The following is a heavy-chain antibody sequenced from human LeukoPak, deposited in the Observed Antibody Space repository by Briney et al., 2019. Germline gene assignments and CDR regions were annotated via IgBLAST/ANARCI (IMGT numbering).Heavy chain of an antibody. CDR2: ISGSGGST. CDR3: ANLRYFDWLQKSTFDY. V-gene: IGHV3-23*01. J-gene: IGHJ4*02. Sequence: GGSLRLSCAASGFTFSSYAMSWVLQAPGKGLEWVSAISGSGGSTYYADSVKGRFTISRDNSKNTLYLQMNSLRAEDTAVYYCANLRYFDWLQKSTFDYWGQGTLATVSS. D-gene: IGHD3-9*01. CDR1: GFTFSSYA.